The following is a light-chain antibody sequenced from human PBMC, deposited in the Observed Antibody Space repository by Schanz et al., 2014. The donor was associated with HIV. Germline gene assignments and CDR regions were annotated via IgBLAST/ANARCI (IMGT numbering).Light chain of an antibody. Sequence: QSALTQPASVSGSPGQSITISCTGTSSDVGRYNLVSWYQQHPGKVPKLMIYEVTKWPSGVSDRFSGSKSGNTASLTISGLRTEDEADYYCSSSTSSGTVVFGGGTKLTVL. J-gene: IGLJ2*01. CDR2: EVT. CDR1: SSDVGRYNL. V-gene: IGLV2-14*02. CDR3: SSSTSSGTVV.